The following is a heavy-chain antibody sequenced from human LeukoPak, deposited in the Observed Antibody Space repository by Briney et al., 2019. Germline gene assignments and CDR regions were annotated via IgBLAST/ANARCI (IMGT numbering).Heavy chain of an antibody. CDR3: AREISGTNYNPLGCMDV. J-gene: IGHJ6*03. CDR1: GGSIRLYY. V-gene: IGHV4-4*07. D-gene: IGHD3-10*01. Sequence: SETLSLTCTVSGGSIRLYYWNWIRQPAGRGLEWIGRIFTSGITNYNPSLKSRVTMSVEKSKSQFSLALSSVTAADTAVYYCAREISGTNYNPLGCMDVWGKGTAVTVSS. CDR2: IFTSGIT.